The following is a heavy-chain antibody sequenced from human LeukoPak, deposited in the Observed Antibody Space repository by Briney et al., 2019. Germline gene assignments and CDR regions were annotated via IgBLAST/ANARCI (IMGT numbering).Heavy chain of an antibody. V-gene: IGHV3-30*04. CDR3: ARGRRIQLWLSI. D-gene: IGHD5-18*01. J-gene: IGHJ4*02. CDR2: ISYDGSNK. CDR1: GFTFSSYV. Sequence: PGRSLRLSCAASGFTFSSYVMHWVRQAPGKGLEWVAVISYDGSNKYYADSVKGRFTISRDNSKNTLYLQMNSLRAEDTAVYYCARGRRIQLWLSIWGQGTLVTVSS.